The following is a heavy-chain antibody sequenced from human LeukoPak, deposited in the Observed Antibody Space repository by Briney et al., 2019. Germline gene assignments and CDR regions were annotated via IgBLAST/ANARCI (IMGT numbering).Heavy chain of an antibody. Sequence: PSGTLSLTCAVSGGSISSSNWWSWIRQPPGKGLEWIGYIYYSGSTNYNPSLKSRVTISVDTSKNQFSLKLSSVTAADTAVYYCARSRGYNYGYNYWGQGTLVTVSS. CDR1: GGSISSSNW. V-gene: IGHV4-61*01. CDR2: IYYSGST. D-gene: IGHD5-18*01. J-gene: IGHJ4*02. CDR3: ARSRGYNYGYNY.